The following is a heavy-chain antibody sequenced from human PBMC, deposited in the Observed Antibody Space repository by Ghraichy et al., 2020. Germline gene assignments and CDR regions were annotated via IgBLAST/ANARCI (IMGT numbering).Heavy chain of an antibody. J-gene: IGHJ4*02. CDR2: ISSDGVKK. CDR1: GFTFSRYG. CDR3: AKDQGSIAMGD. V-gene: IGHV3-30*18. D-gene: IGHD6-6*01. Sequence: GESLNISCAASGFTFSRYGMHWVRQAPGKGLEWVAVISSDGVKKYYAVSVNGRMTISRDNSKNTLSLQMSSLTVEDTAVYYCAKDQGSIAMGDWGQGTQVTVSS.